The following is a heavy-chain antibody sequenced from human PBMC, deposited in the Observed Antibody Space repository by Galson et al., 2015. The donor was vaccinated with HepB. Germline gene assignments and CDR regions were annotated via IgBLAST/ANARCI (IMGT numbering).Heavy chain of an antibody. CDR3: AKDSGDSSGYSMAPGAFDI. D-gene: IGHD3-22*01. V-gene: IGHV3-30*18. J-gene: IGHJ3*02. Sequence: SLRLSCAASGFTFSSYGMHWVRQAPGKGLEWVAVISYDGSNKYYADSVKGRFTISRDNSKNTLYLQMNSLRAEDTAVYYCAKDSGDSSGYSMAPGAFDIWGQGTMVTVSS. CDR2: ISYDGSNK. CDR1: GFTFSSYG.